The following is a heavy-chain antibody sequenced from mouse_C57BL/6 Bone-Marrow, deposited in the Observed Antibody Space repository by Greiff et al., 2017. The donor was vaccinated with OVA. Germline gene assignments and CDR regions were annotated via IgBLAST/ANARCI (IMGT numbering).Heavy chain of an antibody. CDR2: INPSSGYT. CDR1: GYTFTSYT. Sequence: VQLQQSGAELARPGASVKMSCKASGYTFTSYTMHWVKQRPGQGLEWIGYINPSSGYTKYNQKFKDKATLTADKSSSTAYMQLSSLTSEDSAVYYCARWGIYYGTLHYFDYWGQGTTLTVSS. V-gene: IGHV1-4*01. D-gene: IGHD2-1*01. CDR3: ARWGIYYGTLHYFDY. J-gene: IGHJ2*01.